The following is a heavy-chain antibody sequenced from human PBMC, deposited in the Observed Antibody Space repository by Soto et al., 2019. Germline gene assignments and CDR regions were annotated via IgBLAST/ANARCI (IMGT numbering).Heavy chain of an antibody. CDR1: VGSISSNNW. D-gene: IGHD1-26*01. Sequence: QVQLQEYGTGLVKPSGTLSITCAVSVGSISSNNWWSWVRRPPGKGLEWIGEISHSGSTNYNTSLRSRATISVEKSKHQFSLMHRSVTAADTAVYYGARDFGYRGYGDYCGHGNLVIVSS. V-gene: IGHV4-4*02. CDR2: ISHSGST. J-gene: IGHJ4*03. CDR3: ARDFGYRGYGDY.